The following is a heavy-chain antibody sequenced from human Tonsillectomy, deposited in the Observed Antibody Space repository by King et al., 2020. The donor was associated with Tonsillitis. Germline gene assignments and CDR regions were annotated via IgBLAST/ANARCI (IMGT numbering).Heavy chain of an antibody. CDR3: AKFATRAGYCSGGSCYPFDY. V-gene: IGHV3-30*18. Sequence: QLVQSGGGVVQPGRSLRLSCAASGFTFRSYGMHWVRQAPGKGLEWVAVTSYDGSNKYYADSVKGRFTISRDNSKNTLYLQMNSLRAEDTAVYYCAKFATRAGYCSGGSCYPFDYWGQGTLVTVPS. CDR2: TSYDGSNK. D-gene: IGHD2-15*01. J-gene: IGHJ4*02. CDR1: GFTFRSYG.